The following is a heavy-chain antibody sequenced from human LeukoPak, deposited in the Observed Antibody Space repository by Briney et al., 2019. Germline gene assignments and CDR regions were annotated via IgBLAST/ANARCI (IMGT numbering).Heavy chain of an antibody. D-gene: IGHD3-10*01. CDR2: IYTSGST. Sequence: PSQTLSLTCTVSGGSISSGSYYWSWIRQPAGKGLEWIGRIYTSGSTNYNPSLKSRVTISVDTSKNQFSLKLSSVTAADTAVYYCAREVLWFGEFYPEYWSQGTLVTVSS. CDR1: GGSISSGSYY. CDR3: AREVLWFGEFYPEY. V-gene: IGHV4-61*02. J-gene: IGHJ4*02.